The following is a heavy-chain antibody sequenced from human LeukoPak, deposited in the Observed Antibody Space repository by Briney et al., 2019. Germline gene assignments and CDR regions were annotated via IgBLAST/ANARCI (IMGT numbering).Heavy chain of an antibody. CDR1: GGSFSGYY. Sequence: KTSETLSLTCAVYGGSFSGYYWSWIRQPPGKGLEWIGEITYSGSTNYNSSLKSRVTISVDTSKNQFFLKLNSVTAADTAVYYCARDYNSWGQGTMVTVSS. CDR3: ARDYNS. CDR2: ITYSGST. J-gene: IGHJ3*01. V-gene: IGHV4-34*01. D-gene: IGHD1-1*01.